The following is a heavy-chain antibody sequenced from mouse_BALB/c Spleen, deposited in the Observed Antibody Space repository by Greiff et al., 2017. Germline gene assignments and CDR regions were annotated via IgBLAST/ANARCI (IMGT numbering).Heavy chain of an antibody. D-gene: IGHD1-1*01. CDR1: GFTFSSYG. CDR2: INSNGGST. Sequence: EVKVVESGGGLVQPGGSLKLSCAASGFTFSSYGMSWVRQTPDKRLELVATINSNGGSTYYPDSVKGRFTISRDNAKNTLYLQMSSLKSEDTAMYYCARDYYGVFDYWGQGTTLTVSS. J-gene: IGHJ2*01. V-gene: IGHV5-6-3*01. CDR3: ARDYYGVFDY.